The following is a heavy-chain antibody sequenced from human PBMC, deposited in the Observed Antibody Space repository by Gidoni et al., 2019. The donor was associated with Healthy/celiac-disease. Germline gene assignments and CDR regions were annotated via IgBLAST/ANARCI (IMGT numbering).Heavy chain of an antibody. V-gene: IGHV6-1*01. CDR1: GDSVSSNSAA. CDR2: TYYRSKWYN. Sequence: QVQLQQSGPGPVKPSQTLSLTCAISGDSVSSNSAAWNWIRQSPSRGLEWLGRTYYRSKWYNDYAVSVKSRITINPDTSKNQFSLQLNSVTPEDTAVYYCARDPVFLVGPILFGFDPWGQGTLVTVSS. CDR3: ARDPVFLVGPILFGFDP. D-gene: IGHD3-3*01. J-gene: IGHJ5*02.